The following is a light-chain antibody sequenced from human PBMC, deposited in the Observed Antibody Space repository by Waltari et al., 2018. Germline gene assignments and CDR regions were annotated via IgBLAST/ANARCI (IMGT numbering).Light chain of an antibody. V-gene: IGLV8-61*01. CDR3: ALYMGSGIWV. J-gene: IGLJ3*02. CDR2: KAN. CDR1: SGSLSTTSY. Sequence: QTVVTQEPSLSVSPGGTVTLTCALSSGSLSTTSYATWYQQTPGQAPRTIVYKANARSSGVPVRFAGSILGNTAALTITGAQADDESDYYCALYMGSGIWVFGGGTRLTVL.